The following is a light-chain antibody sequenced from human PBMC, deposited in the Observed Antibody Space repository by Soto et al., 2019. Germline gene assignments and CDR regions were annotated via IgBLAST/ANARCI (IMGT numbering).Light chain of an antibody. Sequence: SVLTQPPSVSGAPGQRVTICCTGSSSNIGAGYDVHWYQQLPGTAPKLLIYGNSNRPSGVPDRFSGSKSGTSASLAITGLQAEDEADYYCQSYDSSLSGGVFGTGTKVTVL. CDR3: QSYDSSLSGGV. CDR1: SSNIGAGYD. CDR2: GNS. J-gene: IGLJ1*01. V-gene: IGLV1-40*01.